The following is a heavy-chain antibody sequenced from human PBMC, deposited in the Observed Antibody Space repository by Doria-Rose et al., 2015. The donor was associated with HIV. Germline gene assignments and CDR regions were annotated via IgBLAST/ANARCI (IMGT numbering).Heavy chain of an antibody. CDR2: IFSDDER. J-gene: IGHJ4*02. CDR1: GVSLSSPGMG. D-gene: IGHD6-13*01. V-gene: IGHV2-26*01. Sequence: QITLKESGPVLVKPTETLTLTCTVSGVSLSSPGMGVSWIRQPPGKALEWLANIFSDDERSYKTSLKSRLTISWGTSKSQVVLTVTDMDPVDTATYYCARIKSSRWYHKYYFDFWGQGTLAIVSA. CDR3: ARIKSSRWYHKYYFDF.